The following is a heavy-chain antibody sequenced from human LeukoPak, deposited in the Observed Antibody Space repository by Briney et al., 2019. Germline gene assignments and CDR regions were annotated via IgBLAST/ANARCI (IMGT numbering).Heavy chain of an antibody. CDR3: ARGGYDFWSGYLNWFHP. J-gene: IGHJ5*02. CDR1: GSTFTGYY. Sequence: ASVKVSCKAPGSTFTGYYMHWVRQAPGRWLEWMGWINPNRGGTNYAQKFQGRVTMTRDTSISTAYMELSRLRSDDTAVYYCARGGYDFWSGYLNWFHPWGQGTLVTVSS. CDR2: INPNRGGT. V-gene: IGHV1-2*02. D-gene: IGHD3-3*01.